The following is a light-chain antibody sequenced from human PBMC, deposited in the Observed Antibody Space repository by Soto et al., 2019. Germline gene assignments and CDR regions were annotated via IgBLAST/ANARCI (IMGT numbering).Light chain of an antibody. CDR3: AAWDDSLNGHWV. CDR1: SSNIGNNA. Sequence: QSVLTQPPSVSEAPRQRVTISCSGSSSNIGNNAVNWYQQLPGKASKLLIYYDDLLPSGVSDRFSGSKSGTSASLAISGLQSEDEADYYCAAWDDSLNGHWVFGGGTKLTVL. J-gene: IGLJ3*02. CDR2: YDD. V-gene: IGLV1-36*01.